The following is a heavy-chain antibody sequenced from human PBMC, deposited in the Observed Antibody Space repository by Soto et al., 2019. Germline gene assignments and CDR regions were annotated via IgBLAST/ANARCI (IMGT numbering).Heavy chain of an antibody. J-gene: IGHJ4*02. CDR1: GGSISSSSYY. V-gene: IGHV4-39*07. CDR3: CRACGAAARPLFFDS. D-gene: IGHD2-21*01. Sequence: PSETLSLTCTVSGGSISSSSYYWGWIRQPPGKGLEWIGSIYYSGSTYYNPSLKSRFTISRDNAKNSLYLQMNSLRAEDTAVYYCCRACGAAARPLFFDSWGQGAVVTVSS. CDR2: IYYSGST.